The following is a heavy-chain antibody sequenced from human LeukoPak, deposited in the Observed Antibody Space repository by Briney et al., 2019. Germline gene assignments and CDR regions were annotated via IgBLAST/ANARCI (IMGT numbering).Heavy chain of an antibody. Sequence: PGASLRLSCAASGFTFSSYAMSWVRQAPGKGLEWVSAISGSGGSTYYADSVKGRFTISRDNSKNTLYLQMNCLRAEDTAVYYCAKVLTPYQQHGFDYWGQGTLVTVSS. CDR2: ISGSGGST. V-gene: IGHV3-23*01. CDR1: GFTFSSYA. J-gene: IGHJ4*02. CDR3: AKVLTPYQQHGFDY. D-gene: IGHD2-2*01.